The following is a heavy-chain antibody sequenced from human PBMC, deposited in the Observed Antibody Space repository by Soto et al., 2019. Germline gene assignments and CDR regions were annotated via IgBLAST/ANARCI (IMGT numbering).Heavy chain of an antibody. CDR2: LIPTLGTP. Sequence: QVQLVQSGAAVKKPGSSVKVSCKASGGIFSNFAFNWMRQAPGQGLEWMGGLIPTLGTPHYAQKFLGRVTITADESTRTVYTEMSSLTVEDTAVYYGARVGLGAYEYWGQGTLVSVSS. CDR3: ARVGLGAYEY. D-gene: IGHD6-19*01. CDR1: GGIFSNFA. J-gene: IGHJ4*02. V-gene: IGHV1-69*01.